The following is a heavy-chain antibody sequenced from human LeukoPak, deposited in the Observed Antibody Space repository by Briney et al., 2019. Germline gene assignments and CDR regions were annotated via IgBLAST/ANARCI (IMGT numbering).Heavy chain of an antibody. Sequence: SETLSLTCTVSGGSISSYYWSRIRQPPGKGLEWIGYIYYSGSTNYNPSLKSRVTISVDTSKNQFSLKLSSVTAADTAVYYCASEDTARTFDYWGQGTLVTVSS. CDR1: GGSISSYY. V-gene: IGHV4-59*12. CDR3: ASEDTARTFDY. CDR2: IYYSGST. J-gene: IGHJ4*02. D-gene: IGHD5-18*01.